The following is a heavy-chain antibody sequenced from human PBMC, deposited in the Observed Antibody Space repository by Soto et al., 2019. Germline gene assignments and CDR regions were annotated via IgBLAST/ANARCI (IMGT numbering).Heavy chain of an antibody. CDR2: ISGSGGST. Sequence: GSLRLSCAASGFTFSSYAMSWVRQAPGKGLEWVSAISGSGGSTYYADSVKGRFTISRDNSKNTLYLQMNSLRAEEPTVYYCFGNHGYRADSWGQGTLVPVSS. CDR3: FGNHGYRADS. V-gene: IGHV3-23*01. CDR1: GFTFSSYA. J-gene: IGHJ5*01. D-gene: IGHD5-12*01.